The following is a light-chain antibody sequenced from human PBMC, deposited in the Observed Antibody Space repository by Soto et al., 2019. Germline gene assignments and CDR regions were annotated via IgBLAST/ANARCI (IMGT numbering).Light chain of an antibody. CDR3: SSYTTSNTRQIV. J-gene: IGLJ1*01. CDR2: DVS. CDR1: SSDDGGYNY. V-gene: IGLV2-14*01. Sequence: QSALTQPASVSGSPGQSITISCTGTSSDDGGYNYVSWYQQHPGKAPKLMIYDVSNRPSGVSNRFSGSKSGNTASLTISGLQAEDEADYYCSSYTTSNTRQIVFGTGTKVTVL.